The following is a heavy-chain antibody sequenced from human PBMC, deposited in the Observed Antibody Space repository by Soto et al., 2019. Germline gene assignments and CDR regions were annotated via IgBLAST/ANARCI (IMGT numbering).Heavy chain of an antibody. V-gene: IGHV1-46*01. CDR2: INPSGGST. CDR3: ARAPVDPGPQSWFAP. D-gene: IGHD2-15*01. CDR1: GYTFTSYY. Sequence: GASVKVSCKASGYTFTSYYMHWVRQAPGQGLEWMGIINPSGGSTSYAQKFQGRVTMTRDTSTSTVYMELSSLRSEDTAVYYCARAPVDPGPQSWFAPWGQGTLVTVSS. J-gene: IGHJ5*02.